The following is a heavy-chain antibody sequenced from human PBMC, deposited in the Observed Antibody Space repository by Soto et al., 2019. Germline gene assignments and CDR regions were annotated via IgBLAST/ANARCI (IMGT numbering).Heavy chain of an antibody. V-gene: IGHV4-39*01. CDR1: GVSISGNTYY. J-gene: IGHJ4*02. Sequence: PSETLSLTCTVSGVSISGNTYYWGWLRQPPGKGLEWIASVYYSGTTYFRPSLKSRVTLSVDTSKNKLSLRLSSVTPAGTAMYYCASPPAESSRWFNGFWVYCGQGMLVTVYS. CDR3: ASPPAESSRWFNGFWVY. CDR2: VYYSGTT. D-gene: IGHD6-19*01.